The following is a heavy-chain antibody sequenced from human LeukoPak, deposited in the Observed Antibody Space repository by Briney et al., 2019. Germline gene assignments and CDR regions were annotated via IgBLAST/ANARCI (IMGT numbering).Heavy chain of an antibody. V-gene: IGHV4-38-2*02. CDR2: IYHSGST. D-gene: IGHD1-26*01. J-gene: IGHJ4*02. CDR3: ARKGSGSYQRPFDY. CDR1: GYSISSGYY. Sequence: SETLSLTCTVSGYSISSGYYWGWIRQPPGKGLEWIGSIYHSGSTYYNPSLKSRVTISVDTSKNQFSLKLSSVTAADTAVYYCARKGSGSYQRPFDYWGQGTLVTVSS.